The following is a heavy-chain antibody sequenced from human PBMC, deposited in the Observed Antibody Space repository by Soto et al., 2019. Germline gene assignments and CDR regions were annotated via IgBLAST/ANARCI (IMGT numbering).Heavy chain of an antibody. CDR3: ARVGDSSSWYYFDY. CDR2: IYYSGST. J-gene: IGHJ4*02. V-gene: IGHV4-31*03. Sequence: QVQLQESGPGLVKPSQTLSLTCTVSGGSISSGGYYWSWIRQHPGKGLEWIGYIYYSGSTYYNPSLQSRVTISVDTSKNQFSLKLSSVTAADTAVYYCARVGDSSSWYYFDYWGQGTLVTVSS. D-gene: IGHD6-13*01. CDR1: GGSISSGGYY.